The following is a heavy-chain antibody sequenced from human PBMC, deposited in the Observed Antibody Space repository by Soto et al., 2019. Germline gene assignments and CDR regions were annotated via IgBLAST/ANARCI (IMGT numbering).Heavy chain of an antibody. CDR1: GFTFSTYS. J-gene: IGHJ4*02. CDR2: ISSGSISI. Sequence: EVQLVESGGGLVKPGGSLRLSCVASGFTFSTYSMNWVRQAPGKGLEWVSSISSGSISILYADSVKGRFTISRDDAKDSPFLQMDSLRADDTAMYFCARFETVAINDIDYWGQGTLVTVSS. V-gene: IGHV3-21*01. D-gene: IGHD3-9*01. CDR3: ARFETVAINDIDY.